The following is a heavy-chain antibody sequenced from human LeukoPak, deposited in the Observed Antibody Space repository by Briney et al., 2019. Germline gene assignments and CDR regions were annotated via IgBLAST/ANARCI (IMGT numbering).Heavy chain of an antibody. V-gene: IGHV4-4*07. Sequence: SETLSLTSTVSGGSINSHYWRWIRQPAGKGLEGIGIIYTTGATNYNPSLKSRVTMLAATSKNQFSLEVNSVTAADTAVYFCANKSGGGAFEIWGQGTAVVVSS. CDR2: IYTTGAT. CDR3: ANKSGGGAFEI. CDR1: GGSINSHY. D-gene: IGHD6-25*01. J-gene: IGHJ3*02.